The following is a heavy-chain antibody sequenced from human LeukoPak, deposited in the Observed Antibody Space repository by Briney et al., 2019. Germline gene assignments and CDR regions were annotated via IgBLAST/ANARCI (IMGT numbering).Heavy chain of an antibody. CDR3: ARDQSGYDYGMDV. V-gene: IGHV3-30*04. CDR1: GFTFSSYA. CDR2: ISYDGSNK. Sequence: GRSLRLSCAASGFTFSSYATHWVRQAPGKGLEWVAVISYDGSNKYYADSVKGRFTISRDNSKNTLYLQMNSLRAEDTAVYYCARDQSGYDYGMDVWGKGTTVTVSS. J-gene: IGHJ6*04. D-gene: IGHD3-10*01.